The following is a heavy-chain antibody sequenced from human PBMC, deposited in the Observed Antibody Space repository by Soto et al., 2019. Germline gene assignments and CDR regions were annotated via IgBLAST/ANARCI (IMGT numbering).Heavy chain of an antibody. CDR1: GGSITSGGYY. CDR2: IYDSGST. D-gene: IGHD2-15*01. J-gene: IGHJ4*02. CDR3: ARRQAGYLYGIDY. Sequence: SETLSLTCTVSGGSITSGGYYWSWIRQHPGKGLEWLGYIYDSGSTFYNPSLKSRITLSVDTSKNQLSLKLSSVSIAAPAVYFCARRQAGYLYGIDYWGQGTLVTVSA. V-gene: IGHV4-31*03.